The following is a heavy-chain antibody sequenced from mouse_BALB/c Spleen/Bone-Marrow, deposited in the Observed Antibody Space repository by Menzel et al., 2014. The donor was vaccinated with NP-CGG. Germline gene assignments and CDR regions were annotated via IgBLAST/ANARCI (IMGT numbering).Heavy chain of an antibody. V-gene: IGHV1-85*01. J-gene: IGHJ3*01. CDR2: IFPGDGGT. Sequence: QVQLQQPGAELVKPGASVKLSCKASGYTFTSYDINWVRQRPEQGLEWIGWIFPGDGGTKCNEKFKGKATLTTDKSSSTAYMQLNRLTFEDSAVYFRARNYRYAWFAYWGQGTLVTVSA. CDR3: ARNYRYAWFAY. CDR1: GYTFTSYD. D-gene: IGHD2-14*01.